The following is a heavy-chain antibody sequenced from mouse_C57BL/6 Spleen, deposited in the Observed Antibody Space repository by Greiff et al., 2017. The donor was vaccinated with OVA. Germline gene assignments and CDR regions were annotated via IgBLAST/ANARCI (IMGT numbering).Heavy chain of an antibody. CDR2: IYPGDGDT. CDR1: GYAFSSSW. J-gene: IGHJ2*01. V-gene: IGHV1-82*01. Sequence: QVQLKESGPELVKPGASVKISCKASGYAFSSSWMNWVKQRPGKGLEWIGRIYPGDGDTNYNGKFKGKATLTADKSSSTAYMQLSSLTSEDSAVYFCARSSYDGYPYYFDYWGQGTTLTVSS. D-gene: IGHD2-3*01. CDR3: ARSSYDGYPYYFDY.